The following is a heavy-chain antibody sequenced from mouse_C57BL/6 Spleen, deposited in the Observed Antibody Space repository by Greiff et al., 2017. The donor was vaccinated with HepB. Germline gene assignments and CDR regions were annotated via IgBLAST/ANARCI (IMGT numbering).Heavy chain of an antibody. CDR3: TRDHSNSPWFAY. V-gene: IGHV5-9-1*02. CDR1: GFTFSSYA. J-gene: IGHJ3*01. D-gene: IGHD2-5*01. Sequence: EVQLVDSGEGLVKPGGSLKLSCAASGFTFSSYAMSWVRQTPEKRLEWVAYISSGGDYIYYADTVKGRFTISRDNARNTLYLQMSSLKSEDTAMYYCTRDHSNSPWFAYWGQGTLVTVSA. CDR2: ISSGGDYI.